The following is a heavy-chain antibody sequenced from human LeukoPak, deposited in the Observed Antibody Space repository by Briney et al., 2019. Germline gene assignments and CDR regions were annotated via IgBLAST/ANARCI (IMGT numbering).Heavy chain of an antibody. J-gene: IGHJ4*02. CDR3: AQRGRYSGPFDS. V-gene: IGHV2-5*01. Sequence: SGPTLVKPTHTLTRTFTVSGCSFTTTPVGVGWIRQPAGKALEWLALIYWHDDKRYSPSLKSRLTITRDTSQKQVVLTMTNMDPVDTATYYCAQRGRYSGPFDSWGQGNLVTVSS. CDR1: GCSFTTTPVG. CDR2: IYWHDDK. D-gene: IGHD5-12*01.